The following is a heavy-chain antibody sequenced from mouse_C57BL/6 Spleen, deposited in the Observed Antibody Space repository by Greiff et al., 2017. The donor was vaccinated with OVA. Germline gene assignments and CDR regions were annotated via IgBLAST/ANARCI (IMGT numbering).Heavy chain of an antibody. CDR2: ISSGSSTI. D-gene: IGHD2-5*01. CDR3: ARRDSNYDYAMDY. Sequence: EVKLQESGGGLVKPGGSLKLSCAASGFTFSDYGMHWVRQAPEKGLEWVAYISSGSSTIYYADTVKGRFTISRDNAKNTQFLQMTSLRSEDTAMYYCARRDSNYDYAMDYWGQGTSVTVSS. V-gene: IGHV5-17*01. CDR1: GFTFSDYG. J-gene: IGHJ4*01.